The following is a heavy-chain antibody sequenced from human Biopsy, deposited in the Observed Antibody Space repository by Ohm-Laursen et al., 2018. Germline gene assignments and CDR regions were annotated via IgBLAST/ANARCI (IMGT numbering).Heavy chain of an antibody. V-gene: IGHV4-4*07. CDR1: GGDINNYY. CDR2: IYPGGST. Sequence: GTLSLTCNVSGGDINNYYWSWIRQPAGKGLGWIGRIYPGGSTNYSPSLNNRVTMSVDTSKNQFSLRLTSVTAADTAVYYCVKGGSGSFPFDYWGPGTLVTVSS. D-gene: IGHD3-10*01. CDR3: VKGGSGSFPFDY. J-gene: IGHJ4*02.